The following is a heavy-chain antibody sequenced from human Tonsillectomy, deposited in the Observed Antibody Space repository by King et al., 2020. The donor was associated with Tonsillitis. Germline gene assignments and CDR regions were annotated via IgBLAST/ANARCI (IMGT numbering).Heavy chain of an antibody. CDR2: ISGRDGST. CDR3: AKDPTTVVTHHQYYGMDV. D-gene: IGHD4-23*01. CDR1: GFTFSNYA. J-gene: IGHJ6*02. Sequence: VQLVESGGDLVQPGGSLRLSCAASGFTFSNYAMTWVRRAPGKGLEWVSAISGRDGSTYYADSVKGRFTISRDNSKHKLYLQMNSLRAEDTAVYYCAKDPTTVVTHHQYYGMDVWGXXXTVTVSS. V-gene: IGHV3-23*04.